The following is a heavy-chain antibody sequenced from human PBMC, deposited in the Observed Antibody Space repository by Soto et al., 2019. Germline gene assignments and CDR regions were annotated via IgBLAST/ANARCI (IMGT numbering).Heavy chain of an antibody. D-gene: IGHD1-20*01. J-gene: IGHJ4*02. CDR2: VSFDGSNK. V-gene: IGHV3-30-3*01. Sequence: QVQLVESGGGVVQPGRSLRLSCAASGFTFSTHAMHWVRQAPGKGLECVAIVSFDGSNKYYADSVKGRFTISRDNSKNTLSPQMSGLTPEDTAVYYCARDQTGITTTGGGRIDHWGQGNLVTVSS. CDR1: GFTFSTHA. CDR3: ARDQTGITTTGGGRIDH.